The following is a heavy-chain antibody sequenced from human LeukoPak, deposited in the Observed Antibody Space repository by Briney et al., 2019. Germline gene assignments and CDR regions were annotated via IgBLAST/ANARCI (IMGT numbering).Heavy chain of an antibody. D-gene: IGHD2/OR15-2a*01. CDR1: GYSISSDYY. V-gene: IGHV4-38-2*01. CDR2: IYHSGST. J-gene: IGHJ6*03. Sequence: SETLSLTCAVSGYSISSDYYWGWIRQPPGKGLEWIGSIYHSGSTSYNPSLNSRVTISVATSTNQLSLQLSSVTAAGTAVYYCARSFTFDYMDVWGKGTTVTVSS. CDR3: ARSFTFDYMDV.